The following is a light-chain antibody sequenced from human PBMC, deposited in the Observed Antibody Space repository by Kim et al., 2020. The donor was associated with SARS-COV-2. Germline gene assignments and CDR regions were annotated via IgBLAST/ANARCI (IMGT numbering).Light chain of an antibody. V-gene: IGKV1-39*01. J-gene: IGKJ4*01. CDR3: QQSYTTPLIT. Sequence: DIQMTQSPSSLSASVGDRVTITCRASQRISSYLNWYQQQPGKAPKLLIYAASSLQSGVPSRFSGSGSGTDFTLTISSLQPEDFATYFCQQSYTTPLITFGGGTKVDIK. CDR2: AAS. CDR1: QRISSY.